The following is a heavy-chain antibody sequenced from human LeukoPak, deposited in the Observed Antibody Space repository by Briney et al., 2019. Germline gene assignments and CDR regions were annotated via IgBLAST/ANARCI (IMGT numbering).Heavy chain of an antibody. D-gene: IGHD1-26*01. CDR3: ARDAGSREFDY. CDR1: GFTFSDYY. CDR2: ISSSSSYT. J-gene: IGHJ4*02. V-gene: IGHV3-11*06. Sequence: AGGPLRLSCAASGFTFSDYYMSWIRQAPGKSLEEVSYISSSSSYTNYAVYVKGRFTISRDNAKNSLYLQMNSLRAGDTAVYYCARDAGSREFDYWGQGTLVTVSS.